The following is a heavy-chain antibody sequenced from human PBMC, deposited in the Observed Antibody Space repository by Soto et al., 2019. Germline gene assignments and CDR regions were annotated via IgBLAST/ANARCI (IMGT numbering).Heavy chain of an antibody. CDR1: YCSISNYY. J-gene: IGHJ6*02. D-gene: IGHD2-15*01. CDR3: ARALSDIDYALDA. CDR2: AHSSGTT. Sequence: PXETLYLTCNVAYCSISNYYWTWARQTPGKGLEWIAFAHSSGTTSSKASLKSRVTISVDTSKSQFYLRLRSVIAADTGVYYCARALSDIDYALDAWGQGTMATVSS. V-gene: IGHV4-59*12.